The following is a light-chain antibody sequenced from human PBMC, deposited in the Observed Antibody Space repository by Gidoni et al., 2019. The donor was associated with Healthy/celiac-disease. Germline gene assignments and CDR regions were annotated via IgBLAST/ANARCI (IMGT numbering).Light chain of an antibody. CDR2: GNS. V-gene: IGLV1-40*01. CDR1: SSKIGAGYD. Sequence: QSVLTQPPPVSGAPGQSVTISCTGSSSKIGAGYDVHWYQQLPGTAPKLLIDGNSNRPSGVPDRFSGSKSGTSASLAITGLQAEDEADYYCQSYDSSLSGSVFGGGTKLTVL. CDR3: QSYDSSLSGSV. J-gene: IGLJ2*01.